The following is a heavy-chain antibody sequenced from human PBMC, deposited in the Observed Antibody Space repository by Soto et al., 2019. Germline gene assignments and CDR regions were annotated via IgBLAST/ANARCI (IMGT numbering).Heavy chain of an antibody. Sequence: EVQLVESGGGLAQPGGSLRLSCAASGFSFSSYSMKWVRQAPGKGLEWVSEISSSSSSIYYADSVKGRFTISRDNAKYSLYLQMNSLRAEDTAVYYCARDREYCSGGRCYETGSDYWGQGTLVTVSS. CDR2: ISSSSSSI. V-gene: IGHV3-48*01. D-gene: IGHD2-15*01. CDR1: GFSFSSYS. CDR3: ARDREYCSGGRCYETGSDY. J-gene: IGHJ4*02.